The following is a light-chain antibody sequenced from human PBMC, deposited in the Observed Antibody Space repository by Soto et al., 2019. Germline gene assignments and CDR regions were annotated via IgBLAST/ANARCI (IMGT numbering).Light chain of an antibody. J-gene: IGKJ1*01. Sequence: IQLTQSRASLSASVGDRVTVTCRASQGIGTYLVWYQQKSGKAPTVLIYASSTLQTGVPSRFSGSGSGTDFSLTISSLHPEDVATYYCQQVDSYPRTFGQATKVDIK. CDR1: QGIGTY. CDR3: QQVDSYPRT. V-gene: IGKV1-9*01. CDR2: ASS.